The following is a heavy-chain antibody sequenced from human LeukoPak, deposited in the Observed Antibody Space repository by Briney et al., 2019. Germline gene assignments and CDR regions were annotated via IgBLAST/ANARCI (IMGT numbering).Heavy chain of an antibody. CDR1: GGSISSYY. J-gene: IGHJ5*02. Sequence: PSETLSLTCTVSGGSISSYYWSWIRQSAGKGLEWIGRIYTSGSTNYNPSLKSRVTMSVDTSKNQFSLKLSSVTAADTAVYYCARHELLWFGELTAPYNWFDPWGQGTLVTVSS. CDR2: IYTSGST. V-gene: IGHV4-4*07. D-gene: IGHD3-10*01. CDR3: ARHELLWFGELTAPYNWFDP.